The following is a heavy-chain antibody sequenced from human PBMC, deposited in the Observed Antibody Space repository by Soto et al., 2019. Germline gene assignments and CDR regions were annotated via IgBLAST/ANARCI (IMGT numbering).Heavy chain of an antibody. CDR3: ARGPSGDKVHY. CDR1: GGSISSYY. J-gene: IGHJ4*02. CDR2: IYVSGTT. Sequence: PSETLSLTCTVSGGSISSYYWSWIRQPPGEGLEWIGHIYVSGTTNNNPSLRSQVAISLDTSKNHFSLTLSSVTAADTAVYYCARGPSGDKVHYWGRGALVTVSS. D-gene: IGHD7-27*01. V-gene: IGHV4-4*09.